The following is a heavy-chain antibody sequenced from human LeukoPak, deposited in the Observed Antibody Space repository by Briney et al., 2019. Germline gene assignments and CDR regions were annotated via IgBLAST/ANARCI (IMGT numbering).Heavy chain of an antibody. CDR3: ARDLATVTDY. CDR1: GFTFSSYS. Sequence: KAGGSLRLSCAASGFTFSSYSMNWVRQAPGKGLEWVSSISSSSSYIYYADSVKGRFTISRDNAKNSLYLQMNSLRAEDTAVYYCARDLATVTDYWGQGTLVTVSS. CDR2: ISSSSSYI. V-gene: IGHV3-21*01. D-gene: IGHD4-17*01. J-gene: IGHJ4*02.